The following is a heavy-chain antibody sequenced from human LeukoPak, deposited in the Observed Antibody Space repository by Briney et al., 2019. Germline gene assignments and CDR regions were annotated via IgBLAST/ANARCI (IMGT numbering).Heavy chain of an antibody. Sequence: GGSLRLSCAASGFVVSSNYMNWVRQAPGKGLEWVSFIHNDGNTFYADSVKGRFTISRDNSKNTLYLQMNSLTAEDTAVYYCAKCPSSYGSDAFDIWGQGTMVTVSS. J-gene: IGHJ3*02. CDR1: GFVVSSNY. D-gene: IGHD5-18*01. V-gene: IGHV3-53*01. CDR3: AKCPSSYGSDAFDI. CDR2: IHNDGNT.